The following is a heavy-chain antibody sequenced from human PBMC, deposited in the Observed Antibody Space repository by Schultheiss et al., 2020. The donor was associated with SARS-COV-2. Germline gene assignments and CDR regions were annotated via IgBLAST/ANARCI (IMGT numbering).Heavy chain of an antibody. V-gene: IGHV3-13*05. CDR3: AKEKGYSYGRDAFDI. CDR2: IGTAGDP. J-gene: IGHJ3*02. D-gene: IGHD5-18*01. CDR1: GFTFSSYD. Sequence: GGSLRLSCAASGFTFSSYDMHWVRQATGKGLEWVSAIGTAGDPYYPGSVKGRFTISRDNAKNSLYLQMNSLRAEDTALYYCAKEKGYSYGRDAFDIWGQGTMFTVSS.